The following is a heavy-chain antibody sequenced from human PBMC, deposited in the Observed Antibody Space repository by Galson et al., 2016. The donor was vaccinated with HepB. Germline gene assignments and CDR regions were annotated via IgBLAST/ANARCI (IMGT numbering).Heavy chain of an antibody. CDR2: ISTTGRTM. Sequence: SLRLSCAASGFTFSSYEMNWVRQAPGKGLEWVAHISTTGRTMYYADSVKGRFTTSRDNAWNSLYLQMNRLRPEDTAVYFCARGDSTGWDYLDSWGQGNLVTVSS. J-gene: IGHJ4*02. V-gene: IGHV3-48*03. D-gene: IGHD6-19*01. CDR3: ARGDSTGWDYLDS. CDR1: GFTFSSYE.